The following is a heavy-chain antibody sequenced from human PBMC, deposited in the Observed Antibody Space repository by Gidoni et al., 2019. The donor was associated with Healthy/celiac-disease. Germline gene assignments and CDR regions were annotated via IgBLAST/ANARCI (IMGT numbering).Heavy chain of an antibody. D-gene: IGHD3-3*01. CDR3: AKKYYDFWSGYYTVAGFDY. V-gene: IGHV3-23*01. CDR1: GFPFSSYA. CDR2: ISGSGGST. J-gene: IGHJ4*02. Sequence: EVQLLESGGGLVQPGGSLRLSCAASGFPFSSYAMSWVRQAPGKGLEWVSAISGSGGSTYYADSVKSRFTISRDNSKNTLYLQMNSLRAEDTAVYYCAKKYYDFWSGYYTVAGFDYWGQGTLVTVSS.